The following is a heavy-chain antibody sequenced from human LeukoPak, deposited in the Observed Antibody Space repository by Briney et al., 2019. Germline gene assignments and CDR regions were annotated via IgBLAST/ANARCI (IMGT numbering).Heavy chain of an antibody. J-gene: IGHJ4*02. V-gene: IGHV3-33*01. CDR1: GFTFSSYG. CDR2: IWYDGSNK. D-gene: IGHD3-22*01. Sequence: GGSLRLSRAASGFTFSSYGMHWVRQAPGKGLEWVAVIWYDGSNKYYADSVKGRFTISRDNSKNTLYLQMNSLRAEDTAVYYCARGYYYDSSGYYYAPFYWGQGTLVTVSS. CDR3: ARGYYYDSSGYYYAPFY.